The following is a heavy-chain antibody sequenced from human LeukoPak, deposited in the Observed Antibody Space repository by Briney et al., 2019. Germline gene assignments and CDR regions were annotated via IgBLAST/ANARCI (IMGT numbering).Heavy chain of an antibody. D-gene: IGHD6-13*01. CDR1: GGSISSSSYY. CDR3: ARVGFGYSSSWSGY. V-gene: IGHV4-39*07. Sequence: SETLSLTCTVSGGSISSSSYYWGWIRQPPGKGLEWIGSIYYSGSTYYNPSLKSRVTISVDTSKNQFSLKLSSVTAADMAVYYCARVGFGYSSSWSGYWGQGTLVTVSS. J-gene: IGHJ4*02. CDR2: IYYSGST.